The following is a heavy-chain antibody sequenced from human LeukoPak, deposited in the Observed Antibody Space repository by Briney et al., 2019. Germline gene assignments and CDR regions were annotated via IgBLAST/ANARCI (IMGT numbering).Heavy chain of an antibody. CDR2: FDPEDGET. Sequence: ASVKVSYKVSGYTLTELSMHWVRQAPGNGLEWMGGFDPEDGETIYAQKFQGRVTMTEDTSTDTAYMELSSLRSEDTAVYYCATPNLYYDSSGYDYWGQGTLVTVSS. CDR1: GYTLTELS. CDR3: ATPNLYYDSSGYDY. J-gene: IGHJ4*02. V-gene: IGHV1-24*01. D-gene: IGHD3-22*01.